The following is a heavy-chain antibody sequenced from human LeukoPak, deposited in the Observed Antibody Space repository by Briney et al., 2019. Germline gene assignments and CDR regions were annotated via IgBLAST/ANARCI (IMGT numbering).Heavy chain of an antibody. V-gene: IGHV3-23*01. CDR3: AKASTRDTGYYFDS. D-gene: IGHD3-9*01. CDR1: GFTFSNYA. J-gene: IGHJ4*02. CDR2: IRYNIENT. Sequence: GGSLRLSCAASGFTFSNYAMGWVRQAPGKGPEWVSSIRYNIENTHYADAVQGRFTISRDNSKNTPYLQMNSLRAEDTARYYCAKASTRDTGYYFDSWGQGTLVSVSS.